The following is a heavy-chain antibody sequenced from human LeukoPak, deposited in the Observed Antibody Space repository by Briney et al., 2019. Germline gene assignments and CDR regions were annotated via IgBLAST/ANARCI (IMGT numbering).Heavy chain of an antibody. D-gene: IGHD1-26*01. CDR3: AKGRGKSYPHYYMDV. V-gene: IGHV3-30*02. J-gene: IGHJ6*03. CDR1: GFSFSSYG. CDR2: IRYDGSNK. Sequence: AGGSLRLSCAASGFSFSSYGMHWARQAPGKGLEWVAFIRYDGSNKYYADSVKGRFTISRDNSKNTMYLQMNSLRSEDTAVYYCAKGRGKSYPHYYMDVWGKGTTVTISS.